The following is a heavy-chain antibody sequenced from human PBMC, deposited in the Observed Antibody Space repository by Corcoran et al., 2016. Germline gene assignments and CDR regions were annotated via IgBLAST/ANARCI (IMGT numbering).Heavy chain of an antibody. J-gene: IGHJ4*01. D-gene: IGHD6-13*01. CDR1: GYTFTSYN. V-gene: IGHV1-8*01. CDR2: MNPNSGNT. CDR3: ARGRRIAGVD. Sequence: QVQLVQSGAEEKKPGASVKVSCKASGYTFTSYNITWVRQATGQGLVWIGWMNPNSGNTGYAQKFQGRVTMTRNTSISTAYMELSSLRSEDTAVYYCARGRRIAGVDWGHGTLVTVSS.